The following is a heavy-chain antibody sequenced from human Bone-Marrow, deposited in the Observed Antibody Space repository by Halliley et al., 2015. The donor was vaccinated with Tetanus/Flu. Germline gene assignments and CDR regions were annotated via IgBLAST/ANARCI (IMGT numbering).Heavy chain of an antibody. J-gene: IGHJ4*02. Sequence: GVIYPGGGTTTYAQKFQGRVTLARDTSTITVYMYLDPLRSDDTAVYYCARDAASPYGDYFDYWGQGTQVTVSS. D-gene: IGHD3-10*01. CDR2: IYPGGGTT. V-gene: IGHV1-46*01. CDR3: ARDAASPYGDYFDY.